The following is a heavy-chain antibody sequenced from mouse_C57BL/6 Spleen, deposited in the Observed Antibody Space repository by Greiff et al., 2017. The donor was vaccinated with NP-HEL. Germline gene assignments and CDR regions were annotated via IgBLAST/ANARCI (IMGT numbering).Heavy chain of an antibody. Sequence: EVQLQQSGPELVKPGASVKLSCTASGYTFTDYNMHWVKQSHGKSLEWIGYINPNNGGTSYNQKFKGKATLIVNKSSSTAYMELRSLTSEDSAVYYCARGSSGTLDYWGQGTTLTVSS. CDR2: INPNNGGT. CDR1: GYTFTDYN. V-gene: IGHV1-22*01. CDR3: ARGSSGTLDY. D-gene: IGHD3-2*02. J-gene: IGHJ2*01.